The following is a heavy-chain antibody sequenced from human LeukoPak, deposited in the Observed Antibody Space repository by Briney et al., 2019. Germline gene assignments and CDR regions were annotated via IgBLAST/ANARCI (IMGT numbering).Heavy chain of an antibody. Sequence: ASVKVSCKASGYTFTGYYMHWVRQAPGQGLEWMGWINPNSGGTNYAQKFQGRVTMTRDTSIRTAYMELSRLRSDDTAVYYCARVLSNWNYHDYWGQGTLVTVSS. CDR1: GYTFTGYY. D-gene: IGHD1-1*01. J-gene: IGHJ4*02. CDR3: ARVLSNWNYHDY. CDR2: INPNSGGT. V-gene: IGHV1-2*02.